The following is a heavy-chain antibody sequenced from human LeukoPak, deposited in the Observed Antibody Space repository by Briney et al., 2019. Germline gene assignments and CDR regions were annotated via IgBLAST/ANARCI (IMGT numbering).Heavy chain of an antibody. Sequence: SETLSLTCTVSGGSISSYYWSWIRQPPGKGLEWIGYIYYSGSTNYNPSLKSRVTISVDTSKNQFSLKLSSVTAADTAVYYCARDGSAAKDYGMDVWGQGTTVTVSS. D-gene: IGHD2-15*01. CDR1: GGSISSYY. CDR2: IYYSGST. CDR3: ARDGSAAKDYGMDV. J-gene: IGHJ6*02. V-gene: IGHV4-59*01.